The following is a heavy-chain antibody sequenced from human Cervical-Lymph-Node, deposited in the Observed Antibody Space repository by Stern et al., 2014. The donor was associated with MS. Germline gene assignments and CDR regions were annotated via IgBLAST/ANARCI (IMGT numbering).Heavy chain of an antibody. J-gene: IGHJ4*02. Sequence: QVQLVQSGSELKKPGASVEVSCKASGYTFNNNAVTWVRQAPGQGLEWMCWINKETGNPTYAQGVAGRLVFSLDTSVSTAYLQITSLKAEDTAVYYCARVSNSGYYGDHWGQGTLVTVSS. V-gene: IGHV7-4-1*02. CDR2: INKETGNP. CDR3: ARVSNSGYYGDH. CDR1: GYTFNNNA. D-gene: IGHD3-22*01.